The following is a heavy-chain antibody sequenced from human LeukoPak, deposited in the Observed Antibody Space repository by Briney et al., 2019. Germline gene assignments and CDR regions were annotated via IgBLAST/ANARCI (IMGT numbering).Heavy chain of an antibody. CDR2: ISSSSSYI. D-gene: IGHD3-22*01. CDR3: VRDYYYDSSGYYYVAWYYYYMDV. V-gene: IGHV3-21*01. Sequence: GGSLRLSCAASGFTFSSYSMNWVRQAPGKGLEWVSSISSSSSYIYYADSVKGRFTISRDNAKNSLYLQMNGLRAEDTAVYYCVRDYYYDSSGYYYVAWYYYYMDVWGKGTTVTVSS. J-gene: IGHJ6*03. CDR1: GFTFSSYS.